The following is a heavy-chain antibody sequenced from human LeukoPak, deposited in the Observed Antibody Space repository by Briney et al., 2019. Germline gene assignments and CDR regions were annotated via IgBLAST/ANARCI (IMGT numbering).Heavy chain of an antibody. CDR2: ISGGGGNT. CDR1: GFMFSSYA. CDR3: AKEGSQWLEGDFDY. D-gene: IGHD6-19*01. Sequence: GGSLRLSCAASGFMFSSYAMSWVRQAPGKGLEWVSAISGGGGNTYYADSVKGRFTISRDNSKNTLYLQMNSLRAEDTAVYYCAKEGSQWLEGDFDYWGQGTLVTVSS. J-gene: IGHJ4*02. V-gene: IGHV3-23*01.